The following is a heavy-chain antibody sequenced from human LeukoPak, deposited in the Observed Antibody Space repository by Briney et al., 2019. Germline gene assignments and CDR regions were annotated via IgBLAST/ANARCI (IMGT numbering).Heavy chain of an antibody. J-gene: IGHJ4*02. CDR2: ISYDGSNK. CDR3: ARAPGYSGYDYLFDY. CDR1: GFTSNSYA. V-gene: IGHV3-30-3*01. D-gene: IGHD5-12*01. Sequence: GGSLRLSCAASGFTSNSYAMHWVRQAPGKGLEWVAVISYDGSNKYYADSVKGRFTISRDNSKNTLYLQMNSLRAEDTAVYYCARAPGYSGYDYLFDYWGQGTLVTVSS.